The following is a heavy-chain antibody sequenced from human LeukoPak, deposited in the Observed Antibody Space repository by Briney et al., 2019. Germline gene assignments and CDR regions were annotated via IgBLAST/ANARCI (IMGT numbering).Heavy chain of an antibody. D-gene: IGHD6-13*01. CDR1: GGSFSGYY. J-gene: IGHJ6*03. V-gene: IGHV4-34*12. Sequence: PLESLSLTCAVYGGSFSGYYWSWIRQPPGKGLEWIGEIIHSGTTNYNPSLKSRITISIDTSKDQFSLKLSSVTAADTAVYYCASSREYSSRLWHYYMDVWGKGTTVAVSS. CDR2: IIHSGTT. CDR3: ASSREYSSRLWHYYMDV.